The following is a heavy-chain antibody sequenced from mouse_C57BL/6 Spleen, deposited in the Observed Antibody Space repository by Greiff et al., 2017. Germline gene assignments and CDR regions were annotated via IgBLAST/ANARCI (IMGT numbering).Heavy chain of an antibody. J-gene: IGHJ3*01. V-gene: IGHV1-82*01. Sequence: QVQLQQSGPELVKPGASVTISCKASGYAFSSSWMSWVKQRPGKGLEWIGRIYPGDGDTNYNGKFKGKATLTADKSSSTAYMQLSSLTSEDSAVYFCASIYYGYAWFAYWGQGTLVTVSA. CDR2: IYPGDGDT. CDR3: ASIYYGYAWFAY. CDR1: GYAFSSSW. D-gene: IGHD2-2*01.